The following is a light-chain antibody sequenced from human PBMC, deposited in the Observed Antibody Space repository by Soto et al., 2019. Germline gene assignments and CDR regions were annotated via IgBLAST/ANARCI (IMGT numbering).Light chain of an antibody. CDR2: DVT. CDR1: SSDVGGYNY. V-gene: IGLV2-11*01. J-gene: IGLJ1*01. CDR3: YSHAGSYTYV. Sequence: QSALTQPRSVSGSPGQSLTISCTGTSSDVGGYNYVSWYQQYPGKVPKLMIYDVTKRPSGVPDRFSGSKFGNTASLTISGLQAEDEADYYCYSHAGSYTYVFGTGTKVTVL.